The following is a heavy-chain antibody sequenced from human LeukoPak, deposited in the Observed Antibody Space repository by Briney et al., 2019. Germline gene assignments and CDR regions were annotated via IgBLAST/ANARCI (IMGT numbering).Heavy chain of an antibody. Sequence: PGGSLRLSCAASGFTFSTYAMSWVRQAPGKGLEWVSAISDTGGSTYYADSVKGRFTISRDNSKNTLYLQMNSLRAEDTAVYYCAKGLTGTTFYAFDIWGQGTMVTVSS. CDR3: AKGLTGTTFYAFDI. J-gene: IGHJ3*02. V-gene: IGHV3-23*01. CDR2: ISDTGGST. D-gene: IGHD1-20*01. CDR1: GFTFSTYA.